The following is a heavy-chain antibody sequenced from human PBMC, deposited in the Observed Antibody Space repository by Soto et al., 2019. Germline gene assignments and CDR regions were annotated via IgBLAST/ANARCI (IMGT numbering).Heavy chain of an antibody. CDR1: SGPGRCHN. D-gene: IGHD1-26*01. Sequence: QVQLQQSGPGLVKPSETLSLACTVSSGPGRCHNWGWIRQSPGRGLEWIGYVYDTGSTSYNPSLESRVTISADTSTNHISLTLSSVTAADPAVYYCVRQGIGSLLGLVDVWGQGTTVSVSS. CDR2: VYDTGST. V-gene: IGHV4-59*08. J-gene: IGHJ6*02. CDR3: VRQGIGSLLGLVDV.